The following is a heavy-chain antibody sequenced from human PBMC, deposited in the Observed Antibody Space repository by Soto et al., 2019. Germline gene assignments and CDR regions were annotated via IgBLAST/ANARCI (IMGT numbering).Heavy chain of an antibody. CDR3: AKAGYCTGVSCYFYYFDS. V-gene: IGHV3-23*01. Sequence: ESGGGLLQPGGSLRLSCSASGFTFNNYAMAWVRQAPGAGLEWVSGISGSGATPYYADSVKGRFTISRDNSKNTLFLQMNSLSAEDTAVYFCAKAGYCTGVSCYFYYFDSWGQGTLVTVSS. CDR1: GFTFNNYA. J-gene: IGHJ4*02. D-gene: IGHD2-15*01. CDR2: ISGSGATP.